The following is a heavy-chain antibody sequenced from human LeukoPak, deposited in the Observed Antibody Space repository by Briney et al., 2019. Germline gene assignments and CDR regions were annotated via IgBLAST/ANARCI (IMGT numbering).Heavy chain of an antibody. V-gene: IGHV4-61*05. D-gene: IGHD6-19*01. J-gene: IGHJ4*02. CDR2: IYSSGST. CDR3: ARRGYSTGWYYFDY. CDR1: GGSISSSSYY. Sequence: SETLSLTCTVSGGSISSSSYYWSWIRQPPGKGLEWIGYIYSSGSTNYNPSLESRVTISVDTSKNQFSLKLSSVTAADTAVYYCARRGYSTGWYYFDYWGQGTLVTVSS.